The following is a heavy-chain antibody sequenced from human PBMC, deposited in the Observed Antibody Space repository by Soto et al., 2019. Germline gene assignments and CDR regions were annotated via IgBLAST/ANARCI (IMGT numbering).Heavy chain of an antibody. D-gene: IGHD2-15*01. J-gene: IGHJ5*02. CDR2: ISAYNGNT. CDR1: GYTFTSYG. Sequence: EASVKVSCKASGYTFTSYGISWVRQAPGQGLEWMGWISAYNGNTNYAQKLQGRVTMTTDTSTSTAYMELRSLRSNDTAVYYCARGLGYCSGGSCYTNWFDPWGQGTLVTVSS. V-gene: IGHV1-18*01. CDR3: ARGLGYCSGGSCYTNWFDP.